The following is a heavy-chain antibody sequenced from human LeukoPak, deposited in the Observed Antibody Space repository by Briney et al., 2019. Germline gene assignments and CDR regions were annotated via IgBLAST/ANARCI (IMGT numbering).Heavy chain of an antibody. V-gene: IGHV4-59*01. CDR2: IYYSGST. Sequence: PSETLSLTCTVSGGSISSYYWSWIRQPPGKGLEWIGYIYYSGSTKYNPSLKSRVTISVDTSKNHFSLKLSSVTAADTAVYYCARVGGGQQLVASPLYYFDYWGQGTLVTVSS. CDR1: GGSISSYY. CDR3: ARVGGGQQLVASPLYYFDY. D-gene: IGHD6-13*01. J-gene: IGHJ4*02.